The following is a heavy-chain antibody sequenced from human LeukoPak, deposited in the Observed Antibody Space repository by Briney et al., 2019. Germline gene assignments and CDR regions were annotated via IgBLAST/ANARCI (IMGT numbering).Heavy chain of an antibody. V-gene: IGHV3-23*01. D-gene: IGHD5-12*01. CDR1: GFTFSSYG. CDR2: ISGSGGST. J-gene: IGHJ4*02. Sequence: PGGSLRLSCAASGFTFSSYGMSWIRQAPGKGLEWVSAISGSGGSTYYADSVKGRFTISRDNAKNSLYLQMNSLRAEDTAVYYCARGVVATGHFDYWGQGTLVTVSS. CDR3: ARGVVATGHFDY.